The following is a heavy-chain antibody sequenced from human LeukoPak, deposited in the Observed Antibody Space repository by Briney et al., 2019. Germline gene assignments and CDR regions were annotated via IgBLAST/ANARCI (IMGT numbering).Heavy chain of an antibody. CDR1: GFTFSTYA. Sequence: GGSLRLSGAASGFTFSTYALNWLRQAPGEGLKWVSCITGDSAYIYYADSVKGRFTISRDNAKNSLYLQMNSLRAEDTAVYYCARYGVSSSTSYIDFWGQGTLVTVSS. CDR3: ARYGVSSSTSYIDF. V-gene: IGHV3-21*01. J-gene: IGHJ4*02. D-gene: IGHD2-2*01. CDR2: ITGDSAYI.